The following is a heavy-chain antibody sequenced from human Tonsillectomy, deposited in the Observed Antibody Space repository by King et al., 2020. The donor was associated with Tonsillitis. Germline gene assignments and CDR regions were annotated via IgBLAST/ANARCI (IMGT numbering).Heavy chain of an antibody. CDR2: IKQDGSEK. CDR1: GFTFSSYW. D-gene: IGHD5-18*01. V-gene: IGHV3-7*01. Sequence: DVQLVESGGGLVQPGGSLRLSCAASGFTFSSYWMSWVRQAPGKGLEWVANIKQDGSEKYYVDSVKGRFTISRDNAKNSLYLQMNSLRAEDTAVYYCARDPGYSYGYYSWGYYYYGMDVWGQGTTVTVSS. CDR3: ARDPGYSYGYYSWGYYYYGMDV. J-gene: IGHJ6*02.